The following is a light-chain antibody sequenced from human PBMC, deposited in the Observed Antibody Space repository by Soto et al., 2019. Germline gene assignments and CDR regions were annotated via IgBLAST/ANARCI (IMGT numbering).Light chain of an antibody. CDR3: SSYAGSSNV. V-gene: IGLV2-8*01. Sequence: QSALTQPASVSGSPGQSITISCTGTSSDVAGYNHVSWYQHHPGKAPKLMIYEVNKRPSGVPDRFSGSKSGNTASLTVSGLQAEDEADYYCSSYAGSSNVFGTGTKVTVL. J-gene: IGLJ1*01. CDR1: SSDVAGYNH. CDR2: EVN.